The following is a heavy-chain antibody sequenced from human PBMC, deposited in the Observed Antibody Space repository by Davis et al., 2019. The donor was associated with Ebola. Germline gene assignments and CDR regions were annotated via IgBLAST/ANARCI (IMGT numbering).Heavy chain of an antibody. CDR3: ASLLAYCGGDCYTSDY. D-gene: IGHD2-21*01. CDR2: IYYSGST. CDR1: GGSISSSSYY. J-gene: IGHJ4*02. V-gene: IGHV4-39*01. Sequence: PSETLSLTCTVSGGSISSSSYYWGWIRQPPGKGLEWIGSIYYSGSTYYNPSLKSRVTISVDTSKNQFSLKLSSVTAADTAVYYCASLLAYCGGDCYTSDYWGQGTLVTVSS.